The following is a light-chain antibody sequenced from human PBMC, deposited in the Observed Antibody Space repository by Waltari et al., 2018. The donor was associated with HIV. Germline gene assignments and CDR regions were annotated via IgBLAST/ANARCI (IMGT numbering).Light chain of an antibody. CDR3: QSYDNSLNAVV. V-gene: IGLV1-40*01. Sequence: QSVLTQPPSVSGAPGQRVIISCPGSSSNIGAREDVHWYQQLPGAVPKVLIYGNTNRPSGVPDRFSGSKSGTSASLAIAGLQTEDEADYYCQSYDNSLNAVVFGGGTRLTVL. CDR2: GNT. CDR1: SSNIGARED. J-gene: IGLJ2*01.